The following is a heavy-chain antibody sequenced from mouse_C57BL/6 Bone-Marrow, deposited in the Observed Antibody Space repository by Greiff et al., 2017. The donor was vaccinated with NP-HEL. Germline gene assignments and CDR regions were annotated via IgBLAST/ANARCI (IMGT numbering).Heavy chain of an antibody. CDR2: IYPGDGDT. Sequence: QVQLQQPGAELVKPGASVKISCKASGYAFSSYWMNWVKQRPGKGLEWIGQIYPGDGDTNYNGKFKGKATLTADKSSSTAYMQLSSLTSEDSAVYFCARSLIYYDYAWFAYWGQGTLVTVSA. CDR3: ARSLIYYDYAWFAY. J-gene: IGHJ3*01. CDR1: GYAFSSYW. V-gene: IGHV1-80*01. D-gene: IGHD2-4*01.